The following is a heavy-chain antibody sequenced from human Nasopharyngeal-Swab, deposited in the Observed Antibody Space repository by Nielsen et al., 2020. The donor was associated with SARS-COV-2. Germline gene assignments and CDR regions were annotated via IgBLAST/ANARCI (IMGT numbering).Heavy chain of an antibody. CDR2: ISGSGGST. Sequence: WIRQPPGKGLEWVSAISGSGGSTYYADSVKGRFTISRDNSKNTLYLQMNSLRAEDTAVYYCARNPGAFFDYWGQGTLATVSS. D-gene: IGHD1-26*01. CDR3: ARNPGAFFDY. J-gene: IGHJ4*02. V-gene: IGHV3-23*01.